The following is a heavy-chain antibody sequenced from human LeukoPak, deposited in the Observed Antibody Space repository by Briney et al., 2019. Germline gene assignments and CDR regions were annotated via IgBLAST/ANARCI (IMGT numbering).Heavy chain of an antibody. Sequence: GASVKVSCKASGGAFSSYAISWVRQAPGQGLEWMGGIIPIFGTANYAQKFQGRVTITTDESTSTAYMELSSLRSEDTAVYYCAREGGSFVDTAMDYYYYYMDVWGKGTTVTVSS. CDR1: GGAFSSYA. V-gene: IGHV1-69*05. CDR3: AREGGSFVDTAMDYYYYYMDV. CDR2: IIPIFGTA. J-gene: IGHJ6*03. D-gene: IGHD5-18*01.